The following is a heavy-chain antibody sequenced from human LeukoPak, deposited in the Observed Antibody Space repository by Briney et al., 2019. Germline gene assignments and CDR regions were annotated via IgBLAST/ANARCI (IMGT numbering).Heavy chain of an antibody. CDR3: ARVRSGLFYFDY. J-gene: IGHJ4*02. CDR1: GFTFSSYE. V-gene: IGHV3-48*03. CDR2: ISSSGSTI. Sequence: GGSLRLSCAASGFTFSSYEMNWVRQAPGKGLEWVSYISSSGSTIYYADSVKGRFTISRDNAKNSLYLQMNSLRAEDTAVYYCARVRSGLFYFDYWGQGTLVTVSS. D-gene: IGHD3-9*01.